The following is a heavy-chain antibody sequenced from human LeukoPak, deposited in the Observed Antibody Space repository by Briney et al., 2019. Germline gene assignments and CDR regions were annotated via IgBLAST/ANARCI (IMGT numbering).Heavy chain of an antibody. V-gene: IGHV3-23*01. Sequence: GGSLRLSCAASGFTFSSYAMSWVRQAPGKGLEWVSAISGSGGSTYYADSVEGRFTISRDNSKNTLYLQMNSLRAEDTAVYYCAKDHRVGGHFDYWGQGTLVTVSS. CDR3: AKDHRVGGHFDY. CDR2: ISGSGGST. J-gene: IGHJ4*02. D-gene: IGHD1-26*01. CDR1: GFTFSSYA.